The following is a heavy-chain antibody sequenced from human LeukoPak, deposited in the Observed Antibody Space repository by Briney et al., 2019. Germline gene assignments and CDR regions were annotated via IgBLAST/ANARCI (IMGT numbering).Heavy chain of an antibody. CDR3: AKARMRIVPGGGYTF. Sequence: GGSLRLSCAASGFTFSSYAMSGVRQAPGKGLEWVSAISGSGGSTYYADSVKGRFTISRDNSKNTLYVQMNSLRAEDTAVYYCAKARMRIVPGGGYTFWGQGTLVTVSS. CDR1: GFTFSSYA. CDR2: ISGSGGST. D-gene: IGHD5-24*01. V-gene: IGHV3-23*01. J-gene: IGHJ4*02.